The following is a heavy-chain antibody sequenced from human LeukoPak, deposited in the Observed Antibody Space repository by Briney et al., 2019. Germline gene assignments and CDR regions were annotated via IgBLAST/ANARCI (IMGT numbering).Heavy chain of an antibody. D-gene: IGHD2/OR15-2a*01. J-gene: IGHJ4*02. CDR2: IVVGSGNT. V-gene: IGHV1-58*01. CDR3: AVDVIYESD. CDR1: GFTFGNSA. Sequence: ASVKVSCKASGFTFGNSAVQWVRQARGQRLEWIGWIVVGSGNTNYAQKFQERVTITRDMSTSTAYMELSSLRSEDTAVYYCAVDVIYESDWGQGTLVTASS.